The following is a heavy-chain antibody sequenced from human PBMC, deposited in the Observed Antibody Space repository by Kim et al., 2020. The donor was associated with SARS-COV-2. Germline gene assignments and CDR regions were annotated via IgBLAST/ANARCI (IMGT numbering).Heavy chain of an antibody. CDR1: GYSFTSYW. Sequence: GESLKISCKGSGYSFTSYWIGWVRQMPGKGLEWMGIIYPGDSDTRYSPSFQGQVTISADKSISTAYLQWSSLKASDTAMYYCAAGTSEWGLLDAFDIWGQGRMVTVSS. J-gene: IGHJ3*02. D-gene: IGHD1-26*01. CDR3: AAGTSEWGLLDAFDI. CDR2: IYPGDSDT. V-gene: IGHV5-51*01.